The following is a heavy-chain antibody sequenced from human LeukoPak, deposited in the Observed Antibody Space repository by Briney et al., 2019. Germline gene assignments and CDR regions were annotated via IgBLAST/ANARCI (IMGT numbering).Heavy chain of an antibody. Sequence: GGSLRLSCAASGFTFSSYAMNWVRQARGKGLEWVSVISGSGGSTYYADAVKGRFTISRDSSKNTLYLQMNSLRAEDTAVYYCARGGYSSSWYHFDYWGQGTLVTVSS. J-gene: IGHJ4*02. CDR2: ISGSGGST. CDR3: ARGGYSSSWYHFDY. V-gene: IGHV3-23*01. D-gene: IGHD6-13*01. CDR1: GFTFSSYA.